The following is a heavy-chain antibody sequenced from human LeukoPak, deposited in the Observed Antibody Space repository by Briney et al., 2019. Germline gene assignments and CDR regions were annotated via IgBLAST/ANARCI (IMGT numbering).Heavy chain of an antibody. J-gene: IGHJ4*02. CDR3: ASTGPARRYSGYGRFDY. Sequence: SETLSLTCAVYGGSFSGYYWSWIRQPPGKGLEWIGEINHSGSTNYNPSLKSRVTISVDTSKNQFSLKLSSVTAADTAVYYCASTGPARRYSGYGRFDYWGQGTLVTVSS. CDR1: GGSFSGYY. V-gene: IGHV4-34*01. D-gene: IGHD5-12*01. CDR2: INHSGST.